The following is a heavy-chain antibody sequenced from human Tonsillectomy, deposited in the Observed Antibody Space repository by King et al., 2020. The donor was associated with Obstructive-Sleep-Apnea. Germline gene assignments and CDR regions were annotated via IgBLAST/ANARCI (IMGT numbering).Heavy chain of an antibody. D-gene: IGHD5-18*01. Sequence: VQLQQWGAGLLKPSETLSLTCAVYGGSFSGYYWSWIRQPPGKGLEWIGEINHSGSTNYNPSLKSRVTISVDTSKNQFSLKLSSVTAADTAVYYCARVGIQLWKYYFDYWGQGTLVTVSS. V-gene: IGHV4-34*01. CDR3: ARVGIQLWKYYFDY. J-gene: IGHJ4*02. CDR1: GGSFSGYY. CDR2: INHSGST.